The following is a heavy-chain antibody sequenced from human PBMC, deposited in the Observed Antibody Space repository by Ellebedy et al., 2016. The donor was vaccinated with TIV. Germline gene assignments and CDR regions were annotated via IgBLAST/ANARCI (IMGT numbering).Heavy chain of an antibody. CDR2: ISSSSLSK. Sequence: GESLKISCAASGFSLSIYSLHWVRQAPGKGLEWVSYISSSSLSKYYADSVKGRVTISSDNAKNSLYLQMNSLRAEDTAVYYCTRSRAAVQYYGMDVWGPGTTVTVS. J-gene: IGHJ6*02. D-gene: IGHD6-13*01. V-gene: IGHV3-48*04. CDR1: GFSLSIYS. CDR3: TRSRAAVQYYGMDV.